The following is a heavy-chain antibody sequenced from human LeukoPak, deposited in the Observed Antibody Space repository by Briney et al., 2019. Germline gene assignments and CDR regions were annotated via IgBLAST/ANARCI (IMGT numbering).Heavy chain of an antibody. V-gene: IGHV3-74*01. Sequence: PGGSLRLSCAASGITFGNNWMHWVRQGPGKGLVWISRIHSRGGGAIYADSVKGRFTVSRDNAKNTLYLQMNSLRAEDTAVYYCARDVPHNWFDTWGQGTLVTVSS. CDR2: IHSRGGGA. CDR3: ARDVPHNWFDT. J-gene: IGHJ5*02. CDR1: GITFGNNW.